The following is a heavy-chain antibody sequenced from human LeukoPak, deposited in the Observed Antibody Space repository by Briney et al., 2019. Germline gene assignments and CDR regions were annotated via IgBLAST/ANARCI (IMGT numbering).Heavy chain of an antibody. CDR3: ARGGSGWLFDY. V-gene: IGHV4-59*01. Sequence: FETPSLTCTVSGGSIRSYYWSWIRQPPGKGLEWIGYIYYSGRTNYNPSLKSRVTISVDTSKNQFSLKVSSVTAADTAVYYCARGGSGWLFDYWGQGTLVTVYS. CDR1: GGSIRSYY. CDR2: IYYSGRT. D-gene: IGHD6-19*01. J-gene: IGHJ4*02.